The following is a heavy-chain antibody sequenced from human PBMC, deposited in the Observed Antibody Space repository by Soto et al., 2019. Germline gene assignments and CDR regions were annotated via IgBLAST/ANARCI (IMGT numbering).Heavy chain of an antibody. Sequence: QVQLVQSGAEVKKPGSSVKVSCKASGGTFSSYAISWVRQAPGQGLEWMGGIIPIFGTANYAQKFQGRVTIPADESTSTADMELSSLRSEDTAVYYCPRGGATTSGDYWGQGTLVTVSS. CDR2: IIPIFGTA. J-gene: IGHJ4*02. CDR3: PRGGATTSGDY. D-gene: IGHD1-26*01. V-gene: IGHV1-69*12. CDR1: GGTFSSYA.